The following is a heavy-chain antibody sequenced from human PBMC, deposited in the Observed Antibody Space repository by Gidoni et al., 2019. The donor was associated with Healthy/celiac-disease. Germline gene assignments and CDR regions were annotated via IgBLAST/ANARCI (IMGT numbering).Heavy chain of an antibody. D-gene: IGHD6-19*01. V-gene: IGHV3-33*01. Sequence: QVQLVESGGGVVQPGRSLRLSCAASGFTFSSYGMHWVRQAPGKGLEWVAVIWYDGSNKYYADSVKGRFTISRDNSKNTLYLQMNSLRAEDTAVYYCAREGIAVVDYYYYGMDVWGQGTTVTVSS. CDR3: AREGIAVVDYYYYGMDV. CDR2: IWYDGSNK. CDR1: GFTFSSYG. J-gene: IGHJ6*02.